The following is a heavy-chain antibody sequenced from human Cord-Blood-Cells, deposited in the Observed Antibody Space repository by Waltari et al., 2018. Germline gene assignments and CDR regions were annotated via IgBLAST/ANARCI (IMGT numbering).Heavy chain of an antibody. V-gene: IGHV1-18*01. CDR2: ISAYNGNT. J-gene: IGHJ3*02. CDR3: ARERGDLDACDI. CDR1: GYTLPIYG. Sequence: QVQLVQSADEVKKPGASVKVSCKASGYTLPIYGISWVRQAHGQGLVWMGWISAYNGNTNYAQKVQGRVTMTTDTSTSTAYMERRSLRSNDTAVYYWARERGDLDACDIWGQGTMVTVSS. D-gene: IGHD2-21*01.